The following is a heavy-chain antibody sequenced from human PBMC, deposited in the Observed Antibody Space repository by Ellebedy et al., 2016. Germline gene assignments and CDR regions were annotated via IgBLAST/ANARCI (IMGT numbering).Heavy chain of an antibody. Sequence: SETLSLTCTVSGGSISSYYWSWIRQPPGKGLEWIGYIYYSGSTNYNPFLKSRVTISVDTSKNQFSLKLSSVTAADTAVYYCARQRRDLGYYFDYWGQGTLVTVSS. CDR3: ARQRRDLGYYFDY. V-gene: IGHV4-59*08. CDR1: GGSISSYY. D-gene: IGHD2-15*01. J-gene: IGHJ4*02. CDR2: IYYSGST.